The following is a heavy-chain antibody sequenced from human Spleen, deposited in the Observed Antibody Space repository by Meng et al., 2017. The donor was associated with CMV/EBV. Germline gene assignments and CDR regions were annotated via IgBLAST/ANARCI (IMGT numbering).Heavy chain of an antibody. CDR2: TYPGDSDT. Sequence: GESLKISCKGSGYSFTNSWIGWVRQMPGKGLEWMGITYPGDSDTRYSPSFQGQVTISADKSISTAYLQWSSLKASDTAMYYCARVIPRYSSGWQDGLDYWGQGTLVTVSS. J-gene: IGHJ4*02. CDR3: ARVIPRYSSGWQDGLDY. D-gene: IGHD6-19*01. CDR1: GYSFTNSW. V-gene: IGHV5-51*01.